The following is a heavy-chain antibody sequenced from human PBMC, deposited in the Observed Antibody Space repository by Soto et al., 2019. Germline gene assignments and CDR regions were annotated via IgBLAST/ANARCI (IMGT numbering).Heavy chain of an antibody. CDR1: GFTFSSYG. CDR2: ISYDGSNK. J-gene: IGHJ4*02. Sequence: PGGSLRLSCAASGFTFSSYGMHWVRQAPGKGLEWVPVISYDGSNKYYADSVKGRFTISRDNSKNTLYLQMNSLRAEDTAVYYCAKGDHWNVEYWGQRTLVTSSS. V-gene: IGHV3-30*18. D-gene: IGHD1-1*01. CDR3: AKGDHWNVEY.